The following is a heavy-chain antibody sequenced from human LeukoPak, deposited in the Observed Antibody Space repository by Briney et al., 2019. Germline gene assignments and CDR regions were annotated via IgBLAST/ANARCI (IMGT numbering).Heavy chain of an antibody. J-gene: IGHJ6*03. CDR1: GGSFSGYY. D-gene: IGHD6-13*01. V-gene: IGHV4-34*01. CDR2: INHSGST. CDR3: ARGLGSSGWYLHYYYYYYMDV. Sequence: SETLSLTCAVYGGSFSGYYWSWIRQPPGKGLEWIGEINHSGSTNYNPSLKSRVTISVDTSKNQFSLKLSSVTAADTAVYYCARGLGSSGWYLHYYYYYYMDVWGKGTTVTVSS.